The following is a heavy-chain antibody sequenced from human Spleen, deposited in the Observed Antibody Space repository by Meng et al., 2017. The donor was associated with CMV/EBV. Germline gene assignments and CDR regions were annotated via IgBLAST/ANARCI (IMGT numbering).Heavy chain of an antibody. V-gene: IGHV4-4*07. CDR2: IYTSGST. CDR3: ARDDSSWYSAPFDY. CDR1: GGSISSYY. Sequence: VRLQGSGPGLVTPSEPLPPACTVSGGSISSYYWSWIRQPAWKGLEWIGRIYTSGSTNYNPSLKSRVTMSVDTSKNQFSLKLSSVTAADTAVYYCARDDSSWYSAPFDYWGQGTLVTVSS. D-gene: IGHD6-13*01. J-gene: IGHJ4*02.